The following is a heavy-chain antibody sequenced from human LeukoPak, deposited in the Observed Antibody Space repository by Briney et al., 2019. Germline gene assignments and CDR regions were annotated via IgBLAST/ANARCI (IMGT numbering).Heavy chain of an antibody. D-gene: IGHD3-3*01. Sequence: PGGSLRLSCAASGFTFSSYSMNWVRQAPGKGLEWVSYISSSSSTIYYADSVKGRFTISRDNAKNSLYLQMNSLRAEDTAVYYCARGPAALRFLEWLLPLYMDVWGKGTTVTVSS. CDR1: GFTFSSYS. CDR2: ISSSSSTI. J-gene: IGHJ6*03. CDR3: ARGPAALRFLEWLLPLYMDV. V-gene: IGHV3-48*01.